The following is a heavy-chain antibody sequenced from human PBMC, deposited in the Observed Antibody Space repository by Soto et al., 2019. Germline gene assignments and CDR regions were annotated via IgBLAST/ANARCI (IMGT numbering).Heavy chain of an antibody. CDR2: IYYSGST. J-gene: IGHJ6*02. V-gene: IGHV4-59*01. CDR3: ASVAGTWSPHNYYYVGMDV. Sequence: SETLSLTCTVSGGSISSYYWSWIRQPPGKGLEWIGYIYYSGSTNYNPSLKSRVTISVDTSKNQCSLKLSSVTAADTAVYYCASVAGTWSPHNYYYVGMDVWGQGTTVFVSS. D-gene: IGHD6-19*01. CDR1: GGSISSYY.